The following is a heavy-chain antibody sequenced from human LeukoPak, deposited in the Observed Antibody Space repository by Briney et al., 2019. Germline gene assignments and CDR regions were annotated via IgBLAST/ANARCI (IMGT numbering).Heavy chain of an antibody. J-gene: IGHJ4*02. D-gene: IGHD3-10*01. CDR3: ARFLHGSGSYFFDY. V-gene: IGHV3-53*01. CDR1: GGSISRYY. Sequence: PSETLSLTCTVSGGSISRYYWSWVRQAPGKGLEWVSVIYSGGSTYYADSVKGRFTISRDNSKNTLYLQMNSLRAEDTAVYYCARFLHGSGSYFFDYWGQGTLVTVSS. CDR2: IYSGGST.